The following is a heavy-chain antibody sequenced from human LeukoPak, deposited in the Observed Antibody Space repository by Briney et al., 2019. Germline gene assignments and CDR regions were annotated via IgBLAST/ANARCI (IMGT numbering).Heavy chain of an antibody. CDR2: IRYDGSNK. CDR1: GFIFNNFG. V-gene: IGHV3-30*02. Sequence: PGRSLRLSCEGSGFIFNNFGMHWVRQAPGKGLEWVAFIRYDGSNKYYADSVKGRFTISRDNSKNTLYLQMNSLRAEDTAVYYCAKEPSNENYWGQGTLVTVSS. D-gene: IGHD4-11*01. J-gene: IGHJ4*02. CDR3: AKEPSNENY.